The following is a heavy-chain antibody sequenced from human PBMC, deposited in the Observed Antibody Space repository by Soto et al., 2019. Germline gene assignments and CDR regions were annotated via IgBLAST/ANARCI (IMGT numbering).Heavy chain of an antibody. J-gene: IGHJ6*02. CDR3: ARDTTGYYDSSGSLGDYYGMDV. D-gene: IGHD3-22*01. V-gene: IGHV4-59*01. CDR1: GGSISSYY. CDR2: IYYSGST. Sequence: TSEPLSLTCTFSGGSISSYYWSWIRQPPGKGLEWIGYIYYSGSTNYNPSLKSRVTISVDTSKNQFSLRLSSVTAADTAVYYCARDTTGYYDSSGSLGDYYGMDVWGQGTTVTVSS.